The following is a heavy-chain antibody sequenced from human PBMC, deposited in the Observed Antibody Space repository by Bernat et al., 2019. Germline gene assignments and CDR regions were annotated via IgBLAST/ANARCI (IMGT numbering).Heavy chain of an antibody. CDR2: ISYDGSNK. CDR3: AKDRGYSYGLIDY. V-gene: IGHV3-30*18. CDR1: GFTFSSYG. Sequence: QVQLVESGGGVVQPGRSLRLSCAASGFTFSSYGMHWVRQAPGKGLEWVAVISYDGSNKYYADSVKGRFTISSDNSKNTLYLQMNSLRAEDTAVYYCAKDRGYSYGLIDYWGQGTLVTVSS. J-gene: IGHJ4*02. D-gene: IGHD5-18*01.